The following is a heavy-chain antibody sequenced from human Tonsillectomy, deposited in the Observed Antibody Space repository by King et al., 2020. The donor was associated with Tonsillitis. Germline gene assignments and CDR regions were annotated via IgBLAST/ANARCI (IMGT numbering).Heavy chain of an antibody. CDR1: GFTFSSYS. J-gene: IGHJ3*02. CDR3: ARDLFPSIWCGEPGGAFDI. Sequence: VQLVESGGGLVQPGGSLRLSCAASGFTFSSYSMNWVRQAPGKGLEWVSYISSSSETIYYADSVKGRFTISRDNAKNSLYLQMNSLRAEDTAVYYCARDLFPSIWCGEPGGAFDIWGQGTMVTVSS. D-gene: IGHD3-10*01. CDR2: ISSSSETI. V-gene: IGHV3-48*01.